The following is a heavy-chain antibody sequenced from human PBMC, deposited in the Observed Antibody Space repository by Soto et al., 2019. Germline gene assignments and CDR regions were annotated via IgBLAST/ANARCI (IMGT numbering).Heavy chain of an antibody. D-gene: IGHD2-2*01. CDR3: GRDEQDIVVVPAAMVSWFDP. CDR1: GYTFTSYG. V-gene: IGHV1-18*01. CDR2: ISAYNGNT. J-gene: IGHJ5*02. Sequence: ASVKVSCKASGYTFTSYGISWVRQAPGQGLEWMGWISAYNGNTNYAQKLQGRVTMTTDTSTSTAYMELRSLRSDDTAVYYCGRDEQDIVVVPAAMVSWFDPWGRGTLVTVSS.